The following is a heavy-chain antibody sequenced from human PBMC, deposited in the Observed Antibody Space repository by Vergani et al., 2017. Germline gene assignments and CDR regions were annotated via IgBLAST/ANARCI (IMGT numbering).Heavy chain of an antibody. J-gene: IGHJ5*02. CDR3: ARGETRTDWLDP. CDR1: GVSITRGNY. D-gene: IGHD3/OR15-3a*01. Sequence: QVQLQESGPGLLKTSETLSLTCNVSGVSITRGNYWGWVRQSPGTGLEWIGRIYGSGNINYNPSLESRVTISRDTSKNQFSLKVHSVTAADTAVYYCARGETRTDWLDPWGQGTQVIVSS. V-gene: IGHV4-38-2*02. CDR2: IYGSGNI.